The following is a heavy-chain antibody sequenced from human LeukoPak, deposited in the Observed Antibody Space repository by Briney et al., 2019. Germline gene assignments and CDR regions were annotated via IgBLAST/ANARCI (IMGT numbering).Heavy chain of an antibody. D-gene: IGHD3-16*01. CDR2: INHRGGT. Sequence: PSETLSLTCAVYGGSFSGYYWSWIRQPPGQGLEWIGEINHRGGTNYNSSLKSRVTISVDTSKNQFSLNLTSVTAADTATYYCARDWGTSEYWGQGTLVTVSS. CDR1: GGSFSGYY. CDR3: ARDWGTSEY. J-gene: IGHJ4*02. V-gene: IGHV4-34*01.